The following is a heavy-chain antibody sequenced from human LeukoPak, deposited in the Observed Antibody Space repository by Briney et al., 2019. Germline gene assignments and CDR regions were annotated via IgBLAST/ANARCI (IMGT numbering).Heavy chain of an antibody. V-gene: IGHV3-21*01. CDR2: ISSSGTYI. J-gene: IGHJ4*02. D-gene: IGHD6-13*01. CDR3: AKGGHSSSWYEIGRPWGVDY. Sequence: GGSLRLSCVVSGFTFSSYSMNWVRQAPGKGLEWVSSISSSGTYIYYVDSVKGRFTISRDNAENSLYLQMNSLRAEDTAVYYCAKGGHSSSWYEIGRPWGVDYWGQGTLVTVSS. CDR1: GFTFSSYS.